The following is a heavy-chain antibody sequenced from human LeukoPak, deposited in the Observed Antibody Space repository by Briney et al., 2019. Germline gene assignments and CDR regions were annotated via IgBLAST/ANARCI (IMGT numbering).Heavy chain of an antibody. CDR3: ARASYYGSGSYYILDAFDI. D-gene: IGHD3-10*01. V-gene: IGHV4-59*01. CDR1: GGSISSYY. CDR2: IYYSGST. J-gene: IGHJ3*02. Sequence: PSETLSLTCTVSGGSISSYYWSWIRQPPGKGLEWIGYIYYSGSTNYNPSLKSRVTISVDTSKNQFSLKLSSVTAADTAVYYCARASYYGSGSYYILDAFDIWGQGTMVTVSS.